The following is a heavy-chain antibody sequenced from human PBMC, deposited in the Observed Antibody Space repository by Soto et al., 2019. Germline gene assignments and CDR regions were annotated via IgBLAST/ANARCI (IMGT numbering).Heavy chain of an antibody. CDR3: AHRPPKYSTAWLAFDF. CDR1: GFSLTTHGVG. J-gene: IGHJ3*01. D-gene: IGHD5-18*01. CDR2: ISWNDER. Sequence: QITLKESGPTLVKPTQTLTLTCTVSGFSLTTHGVGVGWIRQPPGKALEWLAFISWNDERRYSPSLKRRLTITKDTSKNQVVLTMANVDPADTGTYFCAHRPPKYSTAWLAFDFWGQGTTVAVSS. V-gene: IGHV2-5*01.